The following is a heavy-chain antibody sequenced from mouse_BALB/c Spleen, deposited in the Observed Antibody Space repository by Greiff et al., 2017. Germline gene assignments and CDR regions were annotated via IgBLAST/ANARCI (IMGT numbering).Heavy chain of an antibody. CDR1: GFSLTSYG. V-gene: IGHV2-2*02. Sequence: QVQLKESGPGLVQPSQSLSITCTVSGFSLTSYGVHWVRQSPGKGLEWLGVIWSGGSTDYNAAFISRLSISKDNSKSQVFFKMNSLQANDTAIYYCARKRGYGNLRRGAMDYWGQGTSVTVSS. D-gene: IGHD2-1*01. J-gene: IGHJ4*01. CDR3: ARKRGYGNLRRGAMDY. CDR2: IWSGGST.